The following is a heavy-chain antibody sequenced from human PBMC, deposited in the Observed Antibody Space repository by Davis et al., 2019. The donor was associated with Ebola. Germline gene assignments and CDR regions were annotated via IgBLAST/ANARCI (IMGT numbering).Heavy chain of an antibody. CDR3: ARDNYWKLDY. CDR1: GFTFSESW. V-gene: IGHV3-7*01. D-gene: IGHD4-11*01. J-gene: IGHJ4*02. CDR2: MLHDGGEK. Sequence: GESLKISCAASGFTFSESWMAWVRQAPGKGLEWLGNMLHDGGEKYSAGPVKGRFTISRDNARNSFYLQMNSLRVEDTAVYYCARDNYWKLDYWGQGILVTVSS.